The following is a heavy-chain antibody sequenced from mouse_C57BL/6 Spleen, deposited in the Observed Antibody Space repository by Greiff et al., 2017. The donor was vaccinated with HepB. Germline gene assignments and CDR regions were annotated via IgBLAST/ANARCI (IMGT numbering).Heavy chain of an antibody. V-gene: IGHV5-17*01. CDR2: ISSGSSTI. CDR3: ARQAYYGSTLFDY. CDR1: GFTFSDYG. Sequence: EVQLVESGGGLVKPGGSLKLSCAASGFTFSDYGMHWVRQAPEKGLEWVAYISSGSSTIYYADTVKGRFTISRDNAKNTLFLQMTSLRSEDTAMYDCARQAYYGSTLFDYWGQGTTLTVSS. D-gene: IGHD1-1*01. J-gene: IGHJ2*01.